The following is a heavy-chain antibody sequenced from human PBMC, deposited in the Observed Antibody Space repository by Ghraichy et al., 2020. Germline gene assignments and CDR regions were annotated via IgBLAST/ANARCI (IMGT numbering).Heavy chain of an antibody. CDR2: IYYSGST. CDR1: GGSISSGDYY. CDR3: ARVHDSSGYLSWYFDL. V-gene: IGHV4-30-4*01. Sequence: SETLSLTCTVSGGSISSGDYYWSWIRQPPGKGLEWIGYIYYSGSTYYNPSLKSRVTISVDTSKNQFSLKLSSVTAADTAVYFCARVHDSSGYLSWYFDLLSRGTLVTVSS. D-gene: IGHD3-22*01. J-gene: IGHJ2*01.